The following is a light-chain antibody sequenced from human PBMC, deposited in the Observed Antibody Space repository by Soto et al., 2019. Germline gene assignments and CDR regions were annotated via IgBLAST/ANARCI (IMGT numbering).Light chain of an antibody. Sequence: QSALTQPASVSGSPGQSLTISCTGTSSDVGGHNYVSWYQQHPGKVPKLMIYEVKNRPSGVSSRFSGSKSGNTAALTISGLQAEDEADYYCSSYTRSGTRVFGGGTKLTVL. CDR2: EVK. CDR1: SSDVGGHNY. J-gene: IGLJ3*02. V-gene: IGLV2-14*01. CDR3: SSYTRSGTRV.